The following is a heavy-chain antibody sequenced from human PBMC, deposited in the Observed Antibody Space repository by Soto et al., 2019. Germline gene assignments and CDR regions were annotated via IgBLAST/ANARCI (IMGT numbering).Heavy chain of an antibody. CDR1: GFTFSSYA. D-gene: IGHD2-8*01. V-gene: IGHV3-23*01. CDR3: LVYVIRGAFDI. J-gene: IGHJ3*02. CDR2: ISGSGGST. Sequence: GGSLRLSCAASGFTFSSYAMSWVRQAPGKGLEWVSAISGSGGSTYYADSVMGRFTISRDNSKNTLYLQMNSLRAEDTAVYYCLVYVIRGAFDIWGQGTMVTVSS.